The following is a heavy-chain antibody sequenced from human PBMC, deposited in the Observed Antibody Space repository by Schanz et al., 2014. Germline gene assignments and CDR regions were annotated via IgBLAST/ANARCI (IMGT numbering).Heavy chain of an antibody. D-gene: IGHD3-10*01. Sequence: EVQLVESGGGLVKPGGSLRLSCAASGFTFSTSTMHWVRQAPGKGLEYVSSISSKGDMTFYGNSVKGRFTISRDNAKNSLYLEMNSLRAEDTAVYYCAKGRFGELSAFDIRGQGTMVTVSS. CDR1: GFTFSTST. CDR3: AKGRFGELSAFDI. CDR2: ISSKGDMT. J-gene: IGHJ3*02. V-gene: IGHV3-64*01.